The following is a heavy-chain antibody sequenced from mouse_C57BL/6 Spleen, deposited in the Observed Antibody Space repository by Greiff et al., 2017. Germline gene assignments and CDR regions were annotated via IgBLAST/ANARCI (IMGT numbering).Heavy chain of an antibody. Sequence: EVKLQESGAELVRPGASVKLSCTASGFNIKDDYMHWVKQRPEQGLEWIGWIDPENGDTEYASKFQGKATITADTSSNTAYLQLSSLTSEDTAVDYCILIDYFDYWGQGTTLTVSS. CDR2: IDPENGDT. J-gene: IGHJ2*01. V-gene: IGHV14-4*01. CDR1: GFNIKDDY. CDR3: ILIDYFDY.